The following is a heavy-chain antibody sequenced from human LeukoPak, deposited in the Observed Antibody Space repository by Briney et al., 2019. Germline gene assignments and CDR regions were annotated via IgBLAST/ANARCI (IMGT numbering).Heavy chain of an antibody. CDR1: GGSFSGYY. Sequence: SETLSLTCAVYGGSFSGYYWSWIRQPPGKGLEWIGEINHSGSTNYNPSLKSRVTISVDTSKNQFSLKLSSVTAADTAVYYCARVPYKVYYGSAQIDYWGQGTLVTVSS. CDR3: ARVPYKVYYGSAQIDY. CDR2: INHSGST. V-gene: IGHV4-34*01. J-gene: IGHJ4*02. D-gene: IGHD3-10*01.